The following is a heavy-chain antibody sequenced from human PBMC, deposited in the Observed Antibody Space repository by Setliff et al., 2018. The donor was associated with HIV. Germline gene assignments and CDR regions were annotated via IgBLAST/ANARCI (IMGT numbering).Heavy chain of an antibody. CDR3: ARGGTYVERLFPPSYYMDL. D-gene: IGHD3-16*01. J-gene: IGHJ6*03. Sequence: ASVKVSCKTSGGTFSSYTISWVRQAPGQGLEWMGGIIPIFGTANYAPKFQGRVTLTADESASTTYMELSSLRSDDTAVYYCARGGTYVERLFPPSYYMDLWGIGTSVTVSS. CDR2: IIPIFGTA. V-gene: IGHV1-69*13. CDR1: GGTFSSYT.